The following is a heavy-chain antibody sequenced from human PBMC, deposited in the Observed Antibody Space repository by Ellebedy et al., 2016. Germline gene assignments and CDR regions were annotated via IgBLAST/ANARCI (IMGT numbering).Heavy chain of an antibody. J-gene: IGHJ6*03. CDR3: ARDTGYYYYMDV. Sequence: GESLKISXAASGFSFYAMSWVRQAPGKGLEWVANIKQDGSEKYYVDSVKGRFTISRDNAKNSLYLQMNSLRAEDTAVYYCARDTGYYYYMDVWGKGTTVTVSS. V-gene: IGHV3-7*01. CDR1: GFSFYA. CDR2: IKQDGSEK. D-gene: IGHD1-14*01.